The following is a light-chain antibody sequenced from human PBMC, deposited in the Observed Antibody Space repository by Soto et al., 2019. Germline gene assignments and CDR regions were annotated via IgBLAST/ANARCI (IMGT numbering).Light chain of an antibody. Sequence: DIQMTQSPSSLSASVGDRVTITCRASQDISVYLAWYQQKPGKVPKLLIYSASTLQSGVPSRFSGSGSGTDFTLTISSLQPEDFAIYYCQKFNTSPLTFGQGTRVEIK. CDR2: SAS. J-gene: IGKJ5*01. CDR1: QDISVY. V-gene: IGKV1-27*01. CDR3: QKFNTSPLT.